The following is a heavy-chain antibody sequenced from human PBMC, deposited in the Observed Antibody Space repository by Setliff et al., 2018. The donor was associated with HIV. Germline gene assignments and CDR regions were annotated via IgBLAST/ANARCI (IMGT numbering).Heavy chain of an antibody. J-gene: IGHJ5*02. CDR1: GGTFSTYV. Sequence: SVKVSCKTSGGTFSTYVISWVRQAPGQGLEWMGGIIPIFGTANYAQKFQGRVTITADESTSTAYMELSSLRSEDTAVYYCARDGPIAAAGTEGLWFDPWGQGTLVTVSS. D-gene: IGHD6-13*01. CDR2: IIPIFGTA. CDR3: ARDGPIAAAGTEGLWFDP. V-gene: IGHV1-69*13.